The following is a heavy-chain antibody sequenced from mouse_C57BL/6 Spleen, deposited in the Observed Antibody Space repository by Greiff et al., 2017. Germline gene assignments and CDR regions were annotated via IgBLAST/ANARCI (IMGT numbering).Heavy chain of an antibody. CDR3: TRRALVGHFDY. V-gene: IGHV1-15*01. J-gene: IGHJ2*01. CDR1: GYTFTAYE. CDR2: FDPETGGT. D-gene: IGHD1-1*01. Sequence: QVQLQQSGAELVRPGASVTLSCKASGYTFTAYEMHWVKQTPVNGLEWIGAFDPETGGTAYNQKFKGKAILTADKSSSTAYMELRSLTSEDSAVYYGTRRALVGHFDYWGQGTTLTVSS.